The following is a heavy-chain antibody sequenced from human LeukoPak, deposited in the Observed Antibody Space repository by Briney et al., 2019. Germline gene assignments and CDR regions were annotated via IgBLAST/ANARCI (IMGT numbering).Heavy chain of an antibody. CDR1: GGSISSNW. Sequence: SGTQSLTCAVSGGSISSNWWSWVRQPPGKGLEWIGEIQYSGRTNYNPSLKSRVTISVDKSKNQFSLKLYSVTAADTAMYYCETDESDFSKVAYWGQGTLVIVSS. V-gene: IGHV4-4*02. CDR2: IQYSGRT. D-gene: IGHD2-21*01. CDR3: ETDESDFSKVAY. J-gene: IGHJ4*02.